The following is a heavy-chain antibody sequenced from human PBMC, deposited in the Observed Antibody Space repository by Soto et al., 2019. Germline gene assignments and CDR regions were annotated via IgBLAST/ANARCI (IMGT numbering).Heavy chain of an antibody. CDR1: GGSISSSSYY. CDR3: ARQGRNYDFWSGYYRDYYGMDV. J-gene: IGHJ6*02. D-gene: IGHD3-3*01. Sequence: PSETLSLTCTGYGGSISSSSYYWGWIRQPPGKGLEWIGSIYYSGSTYYNPSLKSRVTISVDTSKNQFSLKLSSVTAADTAVYYCARQGRNYDFWSGYYRDYYGMDVWGQGTTVT. V-gene: IGHV4-39*01. CDR2: IYYSGST.